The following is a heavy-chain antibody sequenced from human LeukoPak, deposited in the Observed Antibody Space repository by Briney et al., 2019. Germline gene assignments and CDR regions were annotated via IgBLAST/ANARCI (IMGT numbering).Heavy chain of an antibody. CDR1: GGSFSGYY. J-gene: IGHJ5*02. V-gene: IGHV4-34*01. Sequence: SETLSLTCAVYGGSFSGYYWSWIRQPPGKGLEWIGEINHSGSTNYNPSLKSRVTISVDTSKNQFSLKLSSVTAADTAVYYCARGLGYYDSSYNWFDPWGQGTLVTVSS. D-gene: IGHD3-22*01. CDR2: INHSGST. CDR3: ARGLGYYDSSYNWFDP.